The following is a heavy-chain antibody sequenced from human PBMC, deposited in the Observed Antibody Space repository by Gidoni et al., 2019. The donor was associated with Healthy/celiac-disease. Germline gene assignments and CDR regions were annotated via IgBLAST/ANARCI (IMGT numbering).Heavy chain of an antibody. CDR1: GGSISSSSYY. CDR2: IYYSGST. Sequence: QLQLQESGPGLVKPSETLSLTCTVSGGSISSSSYYWGWIRQPPGKGLEWIGSIYYSGSTYYNPSLKRRVTISVDTSKNQFSLKLSAVTAADTAVYYCARVGYCSSTSCYANFDYWGQGTLVTVSS. J-gene: IGHJ4*02. D-gene: IGHD2-2*01. V-gene: IGHV4-39*07. CDR3: ARVGYCSSTSCYANFDY.